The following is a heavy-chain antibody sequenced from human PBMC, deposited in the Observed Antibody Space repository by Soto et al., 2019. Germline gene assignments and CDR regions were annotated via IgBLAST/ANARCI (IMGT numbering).Heavy chain of an antibody. CDR2: IYYSGGT. J-gene: IGHJ5*02. D-gene: IGHD2-2*01. CDR1: GGSISSYY. Sequence: QVQLQESGPGLVKPSETLSLTCTVSGGSISSYYWSWIRQPPGEGLEWIGYIYYSGGTKYNPSLKSRVTISVDTSNNQFSLKLSSVTAADTAVYYCARQSCSSTTCYSWVSWFDPWGQRTLVTVSS. V-gene: IGHV4-59*08. CDR3: ARQSCSSTTCYSWVSWFDP.